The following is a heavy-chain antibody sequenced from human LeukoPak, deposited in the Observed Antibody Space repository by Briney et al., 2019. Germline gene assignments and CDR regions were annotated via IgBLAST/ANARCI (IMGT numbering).Heavy chain of an antibody. V-gene: IGHV4-34*01. CDR3: ARAPSRRYCSGGSCSERSQGWYFDL. J-gene: IGHJ2*01. CDR2: INHSGST. Sequence: SETQSLTCAVYGGSFSGYYWSWIRQPPGKGLEWIGEINHSGSTNYNPSLKSRVTISVDTSKNQFSLKLSSVTAADTAVYYCARAPSRRYCSGGSCSERSQGWYFDLWGRGTLVTVSS. D-gene: IGHD2-15*01. CDR1: GGSFSGYY.